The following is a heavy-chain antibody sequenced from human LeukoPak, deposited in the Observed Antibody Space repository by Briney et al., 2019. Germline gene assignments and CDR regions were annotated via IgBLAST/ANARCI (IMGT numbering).Heavy chain of an antibody. J-gene: IGHJ1*01. CDR2: INHRGST. V-gene: IGHV4-34*01. Sequence: SETLSLTCAVYGVSFSDSYWSWIRQPPRKGREWIGEINHRGSTNNTPSLKSRVSMSVDTSKTQFSLDLSSVTAADTAVYYCAAGQQFQYWGQGTLVIVSS. CDR1: GVSFSDSY. CDR3: AAGQQFQY. D-gene: IGHD6-13*01.